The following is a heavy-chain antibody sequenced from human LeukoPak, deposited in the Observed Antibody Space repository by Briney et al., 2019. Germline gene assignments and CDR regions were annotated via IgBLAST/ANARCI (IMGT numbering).Heavy chain of an antibody. D-gene: IGHD4-23*01. CDR2: ISGSGGST. V-gene: IGHV3-23*01. J-gene: IGHJ3*02. CDR3: AKDLTVVTPAFDI. CDR1: GFTFSSYA. Sequence: GGSLRLSCATSGFTFSSYAMSWVSQAPGKGLEWVSAISGSGGSTYYADSVKGRFTISRDNSKNTLYLQMNSLRAEDTAVYYCAKDLTVVTPAFDIWGQGTMVTVSS.